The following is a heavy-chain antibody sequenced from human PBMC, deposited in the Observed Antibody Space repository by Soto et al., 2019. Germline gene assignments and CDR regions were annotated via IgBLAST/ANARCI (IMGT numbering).Heavy chain of an antibody. CDR2: IIPIFGTA. J-gene: IGHJ6*02. CDR3: ASPRPRPHDYVWGSYHYGMDV. D-gene: IGHD3-16*02. Sequence: QVQLVQSGAEVKKPGSSVKVSCKASGGTFSSYAISWVRQAPGQGLEWMGGIIPIFGTANYAQKLQGRVTITADESTSTAYMELSSLRSEDTAVYYCASPRPRPHDYVWGSYHYGMDVWGQGTTVTVSS. CDR1: GGTFSSYA. V-gene: IGHV1-69*01.